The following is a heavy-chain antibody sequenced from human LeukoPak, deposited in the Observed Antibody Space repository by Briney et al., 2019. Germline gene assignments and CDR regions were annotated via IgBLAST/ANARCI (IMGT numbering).Heavy chain of an antibody. CDR3: ARLNTKSHCSGGSCYSRYFDY. J-gene: IGHJ4*02. CDR2: IDWDYDK. CDR1: GFSLSTSGMC. Sequence: SGPTLVNPTQTLTLTCTFSGFSLSTSGMCVSWIRQPPGKALEWLARIDWDYDKYYSTSLKTRLTISKDTSKNQVVLTMTSMDPVDTATYFCARLNTKSHCSGGSCYSRYFDYWGQGTLATVSS. V-gene: IGHV2-70*11. D-gene: IGHD2-15*01.